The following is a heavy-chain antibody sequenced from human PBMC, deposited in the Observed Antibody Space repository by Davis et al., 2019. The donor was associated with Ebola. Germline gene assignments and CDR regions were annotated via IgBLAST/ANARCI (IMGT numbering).Heavy chain of an antibody. J-gene: IGHJ4*02. CDR3: ARDLGTAMVGATDDY. Sequence: SETLSLTCAVSGGSISSGGYPWSCIRQPPGKAREWIADISHSGHTYYNPSLRSRLTISVDTSKNHFSLKLSSVTAADTAVYYCARDLGTAMVGATDDYWGQGTLVTVSS. V-gene: IGHV4-30-2*01. D-gene: IGHD5-18*01. CDR1: GGSISSGGYP. CDR2: ISHSGHT.